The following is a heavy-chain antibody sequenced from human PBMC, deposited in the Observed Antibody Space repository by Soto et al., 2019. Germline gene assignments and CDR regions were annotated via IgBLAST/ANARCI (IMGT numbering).Heavy chain of an antibody. D-gene: IGHD2-2*01. J-gene: IGHJ3*02. CDR1: GGSISSGGYY. CDR2: IYYSGST. Sequence: QVQLQESGPGLVKPSQTLSLTCTVSGGSISSGGYYWSWIRQHPGKGLEWIGYIYYSGSTYYNPSLKRRVTIAVDTSKNQFALKLSSVTGADTAVYYCARRYCISTSCYDAFDIWGQGTMVTVSS. CDR3: ARRYCISTSCYDAFDI. V-gene: IGHV4-31*03.